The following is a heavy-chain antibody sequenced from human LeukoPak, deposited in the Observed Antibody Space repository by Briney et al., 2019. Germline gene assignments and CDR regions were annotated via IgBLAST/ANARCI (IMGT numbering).Heavy chain of an antibody. CDR3: AKLDCSSTSCYEDY. CDR1: GFTFSSYA. Sequence: PGGSLRLSCAASGFTFSSYAMSWVRQAPGKGLERVSAISGSGGSTYYADSVKGRFTISRDNSKNTLYLQMNSLRAEHTAVYYCAKLDCSSTSCYEDYWGQGTLVTVSS. V-gene: IGHV3-23*01. CDR2: ISGSGGST. J-gene: IGHJ4*02. D-gene: IGHD2-2*01.